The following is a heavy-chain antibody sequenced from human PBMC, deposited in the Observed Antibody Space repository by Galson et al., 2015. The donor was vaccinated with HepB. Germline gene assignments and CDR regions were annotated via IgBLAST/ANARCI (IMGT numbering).Heavy chain of an antibody. J-gene: IGHJ5*02. CDR2: IRSNGGSR. V-gene: IGHV3-23*01. CDR3: AKGYGLFDL. CDR1: GFTFGSTA. Sequence: SLRLSCAASGFTFGSTAMTWVRQAPGTGLERVSGIRSNGGSRFYAESVKGRFTISRDNSKNTLSFQMNSLRAEDTAVYYCAKGYGLFDLWGQGTLVTVSS. D-gene: IGHD4-17*01.